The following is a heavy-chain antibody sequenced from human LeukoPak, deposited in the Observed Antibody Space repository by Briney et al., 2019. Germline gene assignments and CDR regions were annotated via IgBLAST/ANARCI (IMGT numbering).Heavy chain of an antibody. D-gene: IGHD1-26*01. CDR1: GGSISSSHW. Sequence: SGALSLTCAVSGGSISSSHWWSWVRQPPGKGLEWIGEIYHSGSTNYNPSLQSRVTISVDKSKNHFSLKLSSVTAADTAVYYCARTYSGRSYYFDCWGQGTLVTVSS. J-gene: IGHJ4*02. CDR2: IYHSGST. V-gene: IGHV4-4*02. CDR3: ARTYSGRSYYFDC.